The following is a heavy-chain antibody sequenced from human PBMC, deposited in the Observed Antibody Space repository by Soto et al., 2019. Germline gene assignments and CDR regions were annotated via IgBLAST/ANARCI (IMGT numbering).Heavy chain of an antibody. CDR1: GFTISSYS. CDR2: ISSSSSTI. CDR3: ASQRITMVRGAKRVFDI. J-gene: IGHJ3*02. D-gene: IGHD3-10*01. Sequence: GGSMRVSCAASGFTISSYSMNWVSQAPGKGLEWVSYISSSSSTIYYADSVKGRFTISRDNAENSLYLQRNSLRAEDTAVYYCASQRITMVRGAKRVFDIWGQGTMVTVSS. V-gene: IGHV3-48*01.